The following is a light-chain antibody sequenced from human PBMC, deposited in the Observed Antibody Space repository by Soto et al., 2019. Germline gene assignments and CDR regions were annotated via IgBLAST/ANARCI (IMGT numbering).Light chain of an antibody. J-gene: IGKJ4*01. CDR3: QKYHTWPIT. CDR1: QGVSRK. CDR2: GAS. V-gene: IGKV3-15*01. Sequence: DIVMTQSPATLSVAPGERVTFSCRASQGVSRKLAWYQHKPGQAPRLLISGASTGATGIPARFSGSGSGTEFTLTISSLQSEDFAIYYGQKYHTWPITFGGGTKVEIK.